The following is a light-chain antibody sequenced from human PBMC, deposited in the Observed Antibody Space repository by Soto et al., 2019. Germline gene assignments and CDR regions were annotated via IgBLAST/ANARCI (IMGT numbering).Light chain of an antibody. V-gene: IGLV2-23*01. J-gene: IGLJ1*01. CDR3: CSYAGSSTYV. CDR2: EGT. Sequence: QSVLTQPASVSGSPGQSITISCTGTSSDVAIYNLVSWYQQYPGKAPKFMIYEGTKRPSGVSNRFSGSKSGNTASLTISGLQAEDEADYYCCSYAGSSTYVFGTGTKVTVL. CDR1: SSDVAIYNL.